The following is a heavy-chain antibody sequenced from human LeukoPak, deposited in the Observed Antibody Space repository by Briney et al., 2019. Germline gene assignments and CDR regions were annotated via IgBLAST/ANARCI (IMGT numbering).Heavy chain of an antibody. Sequence: GGSLRLSCAASGFTFSSYSMNWVRQAPGKGLEWVSFISGSGDITYYADSVKGRFTISRDNSKNTLYLQMNSLRAEDTAVYYCGKSRQESRGASNSWGPGTPVTVS. CDR2: ISGSGDIT. J-gene: IGHJ4*02. D-gene: IGHD1-26*01. V-gene: IGHV3-23*01. CDR3: GKSRQESRGASNS. CDR1: GFTFSSYS.